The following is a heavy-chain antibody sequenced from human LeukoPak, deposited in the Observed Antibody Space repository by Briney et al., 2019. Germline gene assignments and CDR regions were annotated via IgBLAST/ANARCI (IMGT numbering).Heavy chain of an antibody. V-gene: IGHV3-21*01. CDR2: ITTSSSYI. J-gene: IGHJ4*02. Sequence: GSLRLSCAASGFTFSSYSMDWVRQAPGKGLEWVSSITTSSSYIYYADSVKGRFTISRDNARNSLYLQMDSLRAEDTAVYYCARRGSGYTEPIDYWGQGTLVTFSS. D-gene: IGHD5-12*01. CDR1: GFTFSSYS. CDR3: ARRGSGYTEPIDY.